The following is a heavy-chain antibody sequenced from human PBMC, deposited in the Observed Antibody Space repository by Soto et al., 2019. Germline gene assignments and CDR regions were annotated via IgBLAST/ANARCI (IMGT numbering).Heavy chain of an antibody. V-gene: IGHV4-61*01. CDR2: IYYSGST. CDR3: ARDIRGYSRALDY. Sequence: SETLSLTCTVSGDSVSDGTYYWSWIRQPPGKGLEWIGYIYYSGSTNYNPSLKSRVTMSVDTSKNQFSLKLSSVTGADTAVYYCARDIRGYSRALDYRAQRTPVTVSS. J-gene: IGHJ4*02. D-gene: IGHD5-18*01. CDR1: GDSVSDGTYY.